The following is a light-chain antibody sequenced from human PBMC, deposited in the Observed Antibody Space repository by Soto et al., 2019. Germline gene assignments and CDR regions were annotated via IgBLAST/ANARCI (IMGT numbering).Light chain of an antibody. CDR1: QSVSNN. CDR2: GAS. CDR3: QQYYNWPRT. Sequence: EVVMAQSPAALSVSPGERATLCCRASQSVSNNLAWYQQKPGQAPRLLIFGASTRATGIPVRFSGSGSGREFTLTISSLQSEDSAVYYCQQYYNWPRTFGQGTRLEI. J-gene: IGKJ5*01. V-gene: IGKV3-15*01.